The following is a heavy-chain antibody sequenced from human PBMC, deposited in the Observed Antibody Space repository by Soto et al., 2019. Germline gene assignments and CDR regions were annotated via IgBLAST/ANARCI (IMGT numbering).Heavy chain of an antibody. V-gene: IGHV4-61*01. CDR1: GGSVSSGSYY. D-gene: IGHD2-15*01. CDR2: IYYSGST. J-gene: IGHJ6*02. Sequence: SETLSLTCTVSGGSVSSGSYYWSWIRQPPGKGLEWIGYIYYSGSTNYNPSLKSRVTISVDTSKNQFSLKLSTVTAADTAVYYCARDYRAVVVDSRYPDYYYGMDVWGQGTTVTVSS. CDR3: ARDYRAVVVDSRYPDYYYGMDV.